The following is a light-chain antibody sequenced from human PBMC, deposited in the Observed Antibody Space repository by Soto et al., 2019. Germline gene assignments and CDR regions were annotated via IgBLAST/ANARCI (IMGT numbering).Light chain of an antibody. V-gene: IGLV7-43*01. CDR1: TGAVTSGYY. CDR2: SIS. J-gene: IGLJ3*02. CDR3: LLYYGGAQL. Sequence: QAVVTQEPSLTVSPGETVTLTCASSTGAVTSGYYPNWFQQKPGQAPRPLIYSISNKHSWTPARFSGSLLGDKAALTLSGVQPEDEAEYYCLLYYGGAQLFGGGTKLTVL.